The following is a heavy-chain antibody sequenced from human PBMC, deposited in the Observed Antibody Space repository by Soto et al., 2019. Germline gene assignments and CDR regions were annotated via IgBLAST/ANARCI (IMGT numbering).Heavy chain of an antibody. J-gene: IGHJ6*02. V-gene: IGHV4-61*08. D-gene: IGHD3-10*01. CDR1: GGSVSSGDYF. Sequence: PSETLSLTCTVSGGSVSSGDYFWSWLRQSPGKRLEWIAYIYYSGSTNYNPSLKSRATISVDTSKSQVSLTLTSMTAADAAVYYCARSPNYYYYGFDVWGQRSTVTVSS. CDR2: IYYSGST. CDR3: ARSPNYYYYGFDV.